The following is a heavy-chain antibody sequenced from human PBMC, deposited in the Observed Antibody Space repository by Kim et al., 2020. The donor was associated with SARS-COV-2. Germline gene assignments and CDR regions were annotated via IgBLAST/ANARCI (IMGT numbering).Heavy chain of an antibody. J-gene: IGHJ6*02. CDR1: GYTFTGYY. CDR2: INPNSGGT. V-gene: IGHV1-2*02. CDR3: ARDLELSPYYYYGMDV. D-gene: IGHD3-16*02. Sequence: ASVKVSCKASGYTFTGYYMHWVRQAPGQGLEWMGWINPNSGGTNYAQKFQGRVTMTRDTSISTAYMELSRLRSDDTAVYYCARDLELSPYYYYGMDVWGQGTTVTVSS.